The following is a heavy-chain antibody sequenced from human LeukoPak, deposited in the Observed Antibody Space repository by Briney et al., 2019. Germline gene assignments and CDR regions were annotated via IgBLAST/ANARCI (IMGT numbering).Heavy chain of an antibody. V-gene: IGHV4-4*02. CDR3: ARDPGTTIAFDI. D-gene: IGHD1-7*01. J-gene: IGHJ3*02. CDR2: VNLQGST. CDR1: GGSISNTNW. Sequence: PSQSLSLTCGVSGGSISNTNWWAWVRQPPGKGLEWIGEVNLQGSTNYNPSLKSRVAIPVDKSENHLSLKLTSVTAADTAVYYCARDPGTTIAFDIWGQETMVTVSS.